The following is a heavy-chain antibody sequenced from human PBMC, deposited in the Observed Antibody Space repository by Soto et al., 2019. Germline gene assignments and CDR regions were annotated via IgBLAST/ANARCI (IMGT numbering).Heavy chain of an antibody. CDR2: ISDDGSIK. Sequence: LRLSCAASGFSFTTYAMHWVRQAPGKGLEWVAVISDDGSIKYYADSVKGRFTISRDNSKNTFYLQMNSLRGDDTALYYCARAIETAMDPCDYWGQGALVTVSS. V-gene: IGHV3-30-3*01. D-gene: IGHD5-18*01. CDR3: ARAIETAMDPCDY. J-gene: IGHJ4*02. CDR1: GFSFTTYA.